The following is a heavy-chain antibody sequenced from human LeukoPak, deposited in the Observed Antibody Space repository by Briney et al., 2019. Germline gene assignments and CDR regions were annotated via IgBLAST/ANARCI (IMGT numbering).Heavy chain of an antibody. CDR1: GFTVSSYY. V-gene: IGHV3-53*01. D-gene: IGHD4/OR15-4a*01. Sequence: GGSLRLSCAASGFTVSSYYMSWVRQAPGKGLEWVSVIYSGGSTYYADSVKGRFTISRDNSKNTLYLQMNSLRAEDTAVYYCARDRAGPFDYWGQGTLVTVSS. J-gene: IGHJ4*02. CDR3: ARDRAGPFDY. CDR2: IYSGGST.